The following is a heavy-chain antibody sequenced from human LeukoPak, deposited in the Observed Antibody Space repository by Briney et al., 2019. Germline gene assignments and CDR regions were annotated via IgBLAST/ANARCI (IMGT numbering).Heavy chain of an antibody. CDR1: GFTFSSYA. CDR3: TTDLRPQRGIPVTGMGDY. Sequence: PGGSLRLSCAASGFTFSSYAMSWVRQAPGKGLVWVALIYGDGSFTRYADSVKGRFTISRDNAKNTVYLQMNSLKIDDTAVYYCTTDLRPQRGIPVTGMGDYWGQGTLVTVSS. CDR2: IYGDGSFT. J-gene: IGHJ4*02. V-gene: IGHV3-74*01. D-gene: IGHD6-19*01.